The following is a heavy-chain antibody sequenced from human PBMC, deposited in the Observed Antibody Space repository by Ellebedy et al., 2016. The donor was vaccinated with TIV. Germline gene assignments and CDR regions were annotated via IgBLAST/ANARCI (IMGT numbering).Heavy chain of an antibody. J-gene: IGHJ4*02. CDR3: ARDPPGIAASGPYK. CDR2: IYSGGDT. Sequence: GESLKISCTASGFTVGNNYMNWLRQAPGKGLEWVSLIYSGGDTVYADSVKGRFTISRGSSKNTLYLQMNSLRAEDTAVYYCARDPPGIAASGPYKWGQGTLVTVSS. V-gene: IGHV3-53*01. CDR1: GFTVGNNY. D-gene: IGHD6-13*01.